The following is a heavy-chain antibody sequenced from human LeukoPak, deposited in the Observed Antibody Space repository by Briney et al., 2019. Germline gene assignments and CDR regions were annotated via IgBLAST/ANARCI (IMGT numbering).Heavy chain of an antibody. D-gene: IGHD6-13*01. CDR1: GGSISSYY. J-gene: IGHJ6*03. CDR2: IYYSGSP. CDR3: ARDAYSSSWYGGYYYYYMDV. V-gene: IGHV4-59*01. Sequence: PSETLSLTCTVSGGSISSYYWSWIRQPPGKGLEGIGYIYYSGSPNYNPSLKSRVTISVDTSKNQFSLKLSSVTAADTAVYYCARDAYSSSWYGGYYYYYMDVWGKGTTVTVSS.